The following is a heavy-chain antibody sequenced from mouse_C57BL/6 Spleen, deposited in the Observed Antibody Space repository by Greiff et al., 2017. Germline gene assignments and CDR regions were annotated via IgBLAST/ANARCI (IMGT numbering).Heavy chain of an antibody. D-gene: IGHD1-1*01. CDR1: GLTFSDYY. V-gene: IGHV5-12*01. CDR2: ISNGGGSS. J-gene: IGHJ3*01. CDR3: ARHDYYGSSPSWFAY. Sequence: EVKLVESGGGLVQPGGSLKLSCAASGLTFSDYYMYWVRQTPEKRLEWVAYISNGGGSSYYPDTVKGRFTISRDNAKNTLYLQMSRLKSEDTAMYYCARHDYYGSSPSWFAYWGQGTLVTVSA.